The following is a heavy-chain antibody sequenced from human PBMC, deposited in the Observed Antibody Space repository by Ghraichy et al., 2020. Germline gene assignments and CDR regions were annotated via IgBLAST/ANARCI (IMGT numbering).Heavy chain of an antibody. CDR3: ARTNMAMPYWYLIS. V-gene: IGHV1-69*02. CDR2: IIPVVGVP. CDR1: GDTSSDYP. D-gene: IGHD2-2*01. Sequence: SVKVSCKASGDTSSDYPISWVRQAPGEGLEWLGKIIPVVGVPNYAQKFQGRVTITADRSTGTTYLELRSLTSDDSAIYYCARTNMAMPYWYLISGAVAPRSLSPQ. J-gene: IGHJ2*01.